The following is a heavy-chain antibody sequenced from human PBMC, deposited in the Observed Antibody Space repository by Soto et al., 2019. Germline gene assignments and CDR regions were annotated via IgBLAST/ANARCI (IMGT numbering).Heavy chain of an antibody. CDR2: ISYDGSNK. Sequence: QVQLVESGGGVVQPGRSLRLSCAASGFTFSSYAMHWVRQAPGKGLEWVAVISYDGSNKYYADSVKGRFTISRDNSKNTLYLQRNSLRAEDTAVCYCAREPIAVAAPLDCWGRGTLVTVSS. V-gene: IGHV3-30-3*01. CDR1: GFTFSSYA. D-gene: IGHD6-19*01. CDR3: AREPIAVAAPLDC. J-gene: IGHJ4*02.